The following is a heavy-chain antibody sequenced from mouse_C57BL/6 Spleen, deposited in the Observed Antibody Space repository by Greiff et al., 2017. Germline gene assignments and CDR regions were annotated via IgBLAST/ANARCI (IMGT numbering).Heavy chain of an antibody. CDR2: ISDGGSYT. V-gene: IGHV5-4*03. Sequence: EVMLVESGGGLVKPGGSLKLSCAASGFTFSSYAMSWVRQTPEKRLEWVATISDGGSYTYYPDNVKGRFTISRDNAKNNLYLQMSHLKSEDTAMYYCARAGSSYVNAMDYWGQGTSVTVSS. J-gene: IGHJ4*01. CDR1: GFTFSSYA. CDR3: ARAGSSYVNAMDY. D-gene: IGHD1-1*01.